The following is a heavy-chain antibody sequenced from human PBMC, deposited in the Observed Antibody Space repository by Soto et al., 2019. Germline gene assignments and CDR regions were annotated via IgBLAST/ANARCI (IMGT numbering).Heavy chain of an antibody. CDR3: AREGAYCGGDCYSIYYYYGMDV. Sequence: ASVKVSCKASGYTFTGYYMHWVRQAPGQGLEWMGWINPNSGGTNYAQKFQGRVTMTRDTSISTAYMELSRLRSDDTAVYYCAREGAYCGGDCYSIYYYYGMDVWGQGTRVTFSS. CDR2: INPNSGGT. J-gene: IGHJ6*02. V-gene: IGHV1-2*02. CDR1: GYTFTGYY. D-gene: IGHD2-21*02.